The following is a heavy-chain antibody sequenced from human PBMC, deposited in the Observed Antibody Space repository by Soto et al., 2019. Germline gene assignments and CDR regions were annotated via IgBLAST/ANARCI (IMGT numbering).Heavy chain of an antibody. CDR3: ARRHVVVVSATRGDAFDI. V-gene: IGHV4-59*08. CDR1: GGSISNYY. Sequence: SETLSLTCAVSGGSISNYYWTWTRQSPGKGLGWIGFIYSSGNTKYNPSLTSRVTISLDTSKSHFSLRLTSVTAADTAVYYCARRHVVVVSATRGDAFDIWGQGTMVTVSS. J-gene: IGHJ3*02. D-gene: IGHD2-15*01. CDR2: IYSSGNT.